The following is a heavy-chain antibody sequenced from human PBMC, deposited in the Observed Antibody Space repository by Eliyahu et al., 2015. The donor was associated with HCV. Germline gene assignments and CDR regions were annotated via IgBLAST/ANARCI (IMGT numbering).Heavy chain of an antibody. CDR3: ATRDNSDNYYQTIYSFDF. Sequence: EVQLVESGGGLVKPGGSLRLSCAASGFIFXXXWXNWVRQXPGKGLGWVGRIRSTPDGGTTDYAAPVKGRFTISRDDSKTTLFLQMNSLKTEDTAVYYCATRDNSDNYYQTIYSFDFWGQGTLVTVSS. V-gene: IGHV3-15*07. J-gene: IGHJ4*02. CDR2: IRSTPDGGTT. CDR1: GFIFXXXW. D-gene: IGHD3-22*01.